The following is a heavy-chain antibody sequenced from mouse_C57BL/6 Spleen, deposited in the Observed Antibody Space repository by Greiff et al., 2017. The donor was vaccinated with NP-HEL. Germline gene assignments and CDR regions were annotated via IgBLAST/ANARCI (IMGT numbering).Heavy chain of an antibody. V-gene: IGHV1-26*01. CDR1: GYTFTDYY. CDR2: INPNNGGT. CDR3: ASWVFAY. J-gene: IGHJ3*01. Sequence: EVQLQQSGPELVKPGASVKISCKASGYTFTDYYMNWVKQSHGKSLEWIGDINPNNGGTSYNQKFKGKATLTVDESSSTAYMELRSLTSEDSAVYYCASWVFAYWGQGTLVTVSA. D-gene: IGHD4-1*01.